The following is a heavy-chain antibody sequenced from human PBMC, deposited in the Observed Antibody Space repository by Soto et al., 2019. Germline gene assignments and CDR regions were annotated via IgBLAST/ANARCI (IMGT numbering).Heavy chain of an antibody. D-gene: IGHD3-10*01. CDR3: ARDWFGEFS. CDR1: GFAFNNYD. CDR2: ITGGGDNV. Sequence: PGGSLRLSCAASGFAFNNYDMSWVRQAPGKGPEWVSRITGGGDNVYYADSVKGRFTMSRDNAQNSLYLQMNSLRADDTAVYYCARDWFGEFSWGQGTLVTVS. V-gene: IGHV3-48*01. J-gene: IGHJ5*02.